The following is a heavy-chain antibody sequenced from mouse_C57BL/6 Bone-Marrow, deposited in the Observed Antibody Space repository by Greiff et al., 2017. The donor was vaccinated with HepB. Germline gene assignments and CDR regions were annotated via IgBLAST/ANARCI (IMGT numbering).Heavy chain of an antibody. CDR2: IYPRSGNT. Sequence: VHLVESGAELARPGASVKLSCKASGYTFTSYGISWVKQRTGQGLEWIGEIYPRSGNTYYNEKFKGKATLTADKSSSTAYMELRSLTSEDSAVYFSAILLRARFAYWGQGTLVTVSA. D-gene: IGHD1-1*01. J-gene: IGHJ3*01. V-gene: IGHV1-81*01. CDR1: GYTFTSYG. CDR3: AILLRARFAY.